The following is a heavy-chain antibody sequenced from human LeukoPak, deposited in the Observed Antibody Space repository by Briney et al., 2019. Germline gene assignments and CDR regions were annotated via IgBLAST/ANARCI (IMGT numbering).Heavy chain of an antibody. Sequence: ASVKVSCKASGYTFTSYYMHWVRQAPGQGLEWMGIIDPSGGSTIYAQKFQGRVTMTRDMSTSTVYMQLSSLRSEDTAVYYCARAHKGYYYGSGSYFTMYYFDYWGQGTLVTVSS. CDR1: GYTFTSYY. J-gene: IGHJ4*02. V-gene: IGHV1-46*01. D-gene: IGHD3-10*01. CDR2: IDPSGGST. CDR3: ARAHKGYYYGSGSYFTMYYFDY.